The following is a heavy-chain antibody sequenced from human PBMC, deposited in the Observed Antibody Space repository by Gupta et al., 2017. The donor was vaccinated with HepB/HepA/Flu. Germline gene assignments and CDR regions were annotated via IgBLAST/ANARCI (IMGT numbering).Heavy chain of an antibody. D-gene: IGHD3/OR15-3a*01. CDR2: IRSKAYGWTT. Sequence: EVQLVECGGGWGKLGRSLRLSCTASGSTCGDYAMSWFRQAPGKGLGWVGFIRSKAYGWTTEYAASVKGRFTISRDDSKSIAYLQMNSLKTEDTAVYYCTRVSKIGPYYYMDVWGKGTTVTVSS. J-gene: IGHJ6*03. CDR1: GSTCGDYA. V-gene: IGHV3-49*05. CDR3: TRVSKIGPYYYMDV.